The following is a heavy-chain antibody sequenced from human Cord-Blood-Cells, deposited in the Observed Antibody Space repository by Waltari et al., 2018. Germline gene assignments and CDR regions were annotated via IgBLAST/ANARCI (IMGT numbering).Heavy chain of an antibody. J-gene: IGHJ4*02. CDR3: TTRYCSSTSCYDY. CDR2: IKRKTDGGTT. V-gene: IGHV3-15*01. Sequence: EVQLVESGGGLVKPGGSLRLSCAASGFPFSNAWMSWVRQDPGKGLEWVGRIKRKTDGGTTDYAAPVKGRFTISRDDSKNTLYLQMNSLKTEDTAVYYCTTRYCSSTSCYDYWGQGTLVTVSS. CDR1: GFPFSNAW. D-gene: IGHD2-2*01.